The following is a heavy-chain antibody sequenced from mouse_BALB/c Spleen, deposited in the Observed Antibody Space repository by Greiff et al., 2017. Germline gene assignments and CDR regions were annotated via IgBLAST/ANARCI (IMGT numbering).Heavy chain of an antibody. CDR3: ARDRTFFFAY. V-gene: IGHV5-6-3*01. J-gene: IGHJ3*01. CDR1: GFTFSSYG. Sequence: EVNVVESGGGLVQPGGSLKLSCAASGFTFSSYGMSWVRQTPDKRLELVATINSNGGSTYYPDSVKGRFTISRDNAKNTLYLQMSSLKSEDTAMYYCARDRTFFFAYWGQGTLVTVSA. CDR2: INSNGGST.